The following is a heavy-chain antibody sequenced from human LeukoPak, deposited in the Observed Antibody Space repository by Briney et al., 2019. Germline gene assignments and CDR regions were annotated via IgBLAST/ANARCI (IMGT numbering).Heavy chain of an antibody. J-gene: IGHJ4*02. D-gene: IGHD2-2*01. Sequence: SQTLSLTCTVSGGSISSGDYYWSWIRQPPGKGLEWIGYIYYSGSTYYNPSLKSRVTISVDTSKNQFSLELSSVTAADTAVYYCARAPPRGYCSSTSCYAGVVFDYWGQGTLVTVSS. V-gene: IGHV4-30-4*01. CDR1: GGSISSGDYY. CDR2: IYYSGST. CDR3: ARAPPRGYCSSTSCYAGVVFDY.